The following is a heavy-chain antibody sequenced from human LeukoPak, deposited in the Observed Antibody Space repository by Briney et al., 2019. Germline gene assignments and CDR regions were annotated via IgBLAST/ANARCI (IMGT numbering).Heavy chain of an antibody. J-gene: IGHJ4*02. CDR1: GGSISSHY. Sequence: SETLSLTCTVSGGSISSHYWSWTRQPPGKGPEWIGYIYYSGSTNYNPSLKSRVTISIDTSKNQFSLNLSSVTAADTAVYYCARNGYDFWSGYYRPPYYFDYWGQGTLVTVSS. D-gene: IGHD3-3*01. CDR3: ARNGYDFWSGYYRPPYYFDY. V-gene: IGHV4-59*11. CDR2: IYYSGST.